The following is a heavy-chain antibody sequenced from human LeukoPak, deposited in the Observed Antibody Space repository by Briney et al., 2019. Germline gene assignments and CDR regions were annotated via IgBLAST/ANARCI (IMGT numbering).Heavy chain of an antibody. CDR3: ASRYCSSTSCYYFDY. D-gene: IGHD2-2*01. V-gene: IGHV4-39*01. J-gene: IGHJ4*02. Sequence: SETLSLTCTVSGGSISSSSYYWGWIRQPPGKGLEWIGSIYYSGSTYYNPSLKSRVTISVDTSKNQFSLKLSSVTAADTAVYYCASRYCSSTSCYYFDYWGQGTLVTVSS. CDR1: GGSISSSSYY. CDR2: IYYSGST.